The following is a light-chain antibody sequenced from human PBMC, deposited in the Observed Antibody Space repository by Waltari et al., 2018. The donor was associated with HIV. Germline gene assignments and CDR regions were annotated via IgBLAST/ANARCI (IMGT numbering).Light chain of an antibody. CDR2: DIH. V-gene: IGLV1-51*01. Sequence: QFVLTQAPSVSAAPGQNVTISCSGSSSNIGNNYVSWYQHFPGTAPQLLIYDIHKPPSGLPYRVSGATSGTSATLAIAGLQTGDEADYYCGTWDSSLSVGLFGGGTKVTVL. J-gene: IGLJ3*02. CDR3: GTWDSSLSVGL. CDR1: SSNIGNNY.